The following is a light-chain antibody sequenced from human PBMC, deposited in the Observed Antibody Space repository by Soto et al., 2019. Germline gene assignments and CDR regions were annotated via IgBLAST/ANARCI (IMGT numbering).Light chain of an antibody. CDR2: DAS. CDR3: QQRFAWPLT. CDR1: QTVGIT. J-gene: IGKJ4*01. Sequence: IVLTQSPATLSLSPGAIASLSCRASQTVGITLAWYQQRPGQAPRLLLSDASSRAAGIPARFSGGGSGTDFPLTISSLEPDDFAVYYCQQRFAWPLTFGGGTKVDIK. V-gene: IGKV3-11*01.